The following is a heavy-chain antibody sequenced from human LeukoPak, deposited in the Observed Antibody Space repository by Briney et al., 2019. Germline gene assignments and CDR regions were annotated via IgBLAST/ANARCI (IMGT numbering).Heavy chain of an antibody. CDR1: GYTFNSYG. D-gene: IGHD6-13*01. J-gene: IGHJ4*02. CDR2: ISAYNGNT. V-gene: IGHV1-18*01. Sequence: ASLKVSCKASGYTFNSYGVNWVRQAPGQGLEWMGWISAYNGNTNYAQNLQGRVTMTTDTPTSTVYMELKSLTSDDTAVYYCAREENSSWYDYWGQGTLVTVSS. CDR3: AREENSSWYDY.